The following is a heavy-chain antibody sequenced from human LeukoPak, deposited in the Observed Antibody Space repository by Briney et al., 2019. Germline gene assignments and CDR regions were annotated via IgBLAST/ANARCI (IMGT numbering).Heavy chain of an antibody. CDR1: GLTFSTYA. V-gene: IGHV3-23*01. Sequence: PGGSLRLSCAASGLTFSTYAMSWVRQTPGKGLEWVSAISDSGGSTYYADSVKGRFTISRDNSKNTLYLQMTSLRVEDTAVYYCARDKPLGQHLIRWDVFDFWGQGTTVTVSS. CDR3: ARDKPLGQHLIRWDVFDF. D-gene: IGHD6-13*01. CDR2: ISDSGGST. J-gene: IGHJ3*01.